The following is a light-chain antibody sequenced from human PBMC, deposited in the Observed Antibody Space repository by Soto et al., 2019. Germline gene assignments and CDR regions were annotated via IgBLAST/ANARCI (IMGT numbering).Light chain of an antibody. CDR1: SSDVGGFNF. J-gene: IGLJ1*01. CDR3: TSYTRRPTYL. CDR2: EVS. V-gene: IGLV2-14*01. Sequence: QSVLTQAASVSGSPVQSITISCTGTSSDVGGFNFVSWYQQHPGKAPKLVIYEVSNRPSGVSGRFSGSKSGNTASLTISGLQAEDEAEYYCTSYTRRPTYLFGTGTKVT.